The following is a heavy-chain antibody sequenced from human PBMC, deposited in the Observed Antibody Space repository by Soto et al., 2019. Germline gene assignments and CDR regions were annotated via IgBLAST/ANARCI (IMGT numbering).Heavy chain of an antibody. D-gene: IGHD5-18*01. CDR2: INHSGST. CDR1: GGSFSGYY. V-gene: IGHV4-34*01. J-gene: IGHJ4*01. Sequence: ASETLSLTCAVYGGSFSGYYWSWIRQPPGKGLEWIGEINHSGSTNYNPSLKSRVTISVDTSKNQFSLKLDSVTAADTAVYYCARDLDTATYFDYWGHGTLVTVSS. CDR3: ARDLDTATYFDY.